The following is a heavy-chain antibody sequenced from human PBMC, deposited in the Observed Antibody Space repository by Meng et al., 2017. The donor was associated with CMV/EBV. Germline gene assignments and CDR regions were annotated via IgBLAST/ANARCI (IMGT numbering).Heavy chain of an antibody. D-gene: IGHD6-13*01. J-gene: IGHJ5*02. CDR3: ARGVAAAGTPDWLDP. V-gene: IGHV1-2*02. Sequence: ASVKVSCKASGYTFTGYYMHWVRQAPGQGLEWMGWINPNSGGTNYAQKFQGRVTMTRDTSISTAYMELSRLRSDDTAVYYCARGVAAAGTPDWLDPWGQGTLVTVSS. CDR2: INPNSGGT. CDR1: GYTFTGYY.